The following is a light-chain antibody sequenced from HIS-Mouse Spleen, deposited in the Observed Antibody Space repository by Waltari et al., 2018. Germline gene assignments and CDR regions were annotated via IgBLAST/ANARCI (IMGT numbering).Light chain of an antibody. CDR3: QQYDNLPLT. CDR1: QDINNY. Sequence: DIQMTQSPSSLSASVGERVTITCQASQDINNYLNWYQQKPGKAPQLLIYDASNLETGVPSRFSGSGSGTDFTFTISRLQPEDIATYYCQQYDNLPLTFGGGTKVEIK. V-gene: IGKV1-33*01. CDR2: DAS. J-gene: IGKJ4*01.